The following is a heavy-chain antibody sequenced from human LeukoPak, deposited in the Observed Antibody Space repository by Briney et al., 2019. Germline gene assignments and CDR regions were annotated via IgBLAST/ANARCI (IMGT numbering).Heavy chain of an antibody. CDR1: GDSISSDNYY. CDR2: IYTSGST. D-gene: IGHD5-18*01. CDR3: ATLGYSYGTDY. J-gene: IGHJ4*02. V-gene: IGHV4-61*02. Sequence: SETLSLTCTVSGDSISSDNYYWTWIRQPAGKGLEWIGRIYTSGSTNYNPSLKSRVTISVDTSKNQFSLKLSSVTAADTAVYYCATLGYSYGTDYWGQGTLVTVSS.